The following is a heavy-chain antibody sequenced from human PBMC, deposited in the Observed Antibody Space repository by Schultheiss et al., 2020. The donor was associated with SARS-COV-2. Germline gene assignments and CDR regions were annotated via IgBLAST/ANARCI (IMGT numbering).Heavy chain of an antibody. V-gene: IGHV4-59*12. CDR2: IYHSGST. J-gene: IGHJ4*02. CDR1: GGSISSYS. Sequence: GSLRLSCIVSGGSISSYSWSWIRQPPGKGLEWIGSIYHSGSTNYNPSLKSRVTMSVDTSKNQFSLKLSSVTAADTAVYYCARSGSGSGWYLDYWGQGTLVTVSS. CDR3: ARSGSGSGWYLDY. D-gene: IGHD6-19*01.